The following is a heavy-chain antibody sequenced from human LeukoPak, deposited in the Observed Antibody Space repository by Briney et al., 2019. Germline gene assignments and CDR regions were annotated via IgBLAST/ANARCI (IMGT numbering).Heavy chain of an antibody. V-gene: IGHV4-34*01. J-gene: IGHJ4*02. D-gene: IGHD3-3*01. CDR2: INHSGST. CDR1: GGSFSGYY. Sequence: PSETLSLTCAVYGGSFSGYYWSWIRQPPGKGLEWIGEINHSGSTNYNPSLKSRVTISVDTSKNQFSLKLSSVTAADTAVYYCATRESLFLEWLPQGDWGPGTLVTVSS. CDR3: ATRESLFLEWLPQGD.